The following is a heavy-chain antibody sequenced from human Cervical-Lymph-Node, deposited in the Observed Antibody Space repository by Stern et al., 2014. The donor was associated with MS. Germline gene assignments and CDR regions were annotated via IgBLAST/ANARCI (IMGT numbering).Heavy chain of an antibody. CDR3: AREFIRGYLTAFDY. V-gene: IGHV4-31*03. J-gene: IGHJ4*02. CDR2: IHYSGRT. D-gene: IGHD3-22*01. CDR1: GDSLRSGGYY. Sequence: HVQLQESGPGLVQPSQTLSLTCNVSGDSLRSGGYYWNWLLPHPGKHLESIRYIHYSGRTNYNPSLKSRITISLDTAKNQFSLKLSSVTAADTAVYYCAREFIRGYLTAFDYGGQGTLVTVSS.